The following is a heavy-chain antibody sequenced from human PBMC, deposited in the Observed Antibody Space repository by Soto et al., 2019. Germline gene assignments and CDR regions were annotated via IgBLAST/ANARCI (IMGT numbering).Heavy chain of an antibody. Sequence: GASVKVSCKASGGTFSSYAISWVRQAPGQGLEWMGWINAGNGNTEYAQKFQGRVTITRDASASTAYMELSSLRSEDTAVYYCASFSKVYYYYGMDVWGKGTTVTVS. J-gene: IGHJ6*04. CDR2: INAGNGNT. CDR3: ASFSKVYYYYGMDV. CDR1: GGTFSSYA. V-gene: IGHV1-3*01.